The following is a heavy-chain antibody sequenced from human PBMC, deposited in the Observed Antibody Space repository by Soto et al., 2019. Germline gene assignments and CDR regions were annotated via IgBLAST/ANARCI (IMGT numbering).Heavy chain of an antibody. CDR2: INPSGGST. CDR1: GYTFTTYY. Sequence: ASVKVSCKASGYTFTTYYIHWVRQAPGQGLEWMGIINPSGGSTSYAPKFQGRLTMTRDTSTTTVYMDLSSLRSEDTAVYYCARDLITGGTHLDFWGQGTLVTVSS. J-gene: IGHJ4*02. D-gene: IGHD3-16*01. V-gene: IGHV1-46*01. CDR3: ARDLITGGTHLDF.